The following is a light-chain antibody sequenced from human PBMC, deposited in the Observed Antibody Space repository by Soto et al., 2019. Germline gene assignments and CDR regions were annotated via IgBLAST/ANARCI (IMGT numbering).Light chain of an antibody. J-gene: IGKJ5*01. CDR1: QGISNY. V-gene: IGKV1-33*01. Sequence: EIQMTQSPSAMSASAGDGLTITCRASQGISNYLNWYQQRPGKAPKLLIYDASNLETGVPSRSSGSGSGTDFTFTISSLQPEDIATYYCQHYDHLPITFGQGTRLEIK. CDR2: DAS. CDR3: QHYDHLPIT.